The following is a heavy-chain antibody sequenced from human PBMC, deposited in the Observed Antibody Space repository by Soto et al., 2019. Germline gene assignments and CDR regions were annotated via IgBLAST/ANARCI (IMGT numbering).Heavy chain of an antibody. CDR2: IYYSGST. J-gene: IGHJ4*02. V-gene: IGHV4-31*03. Sequence: SETLSLTCTVSGGSISSGGYYWSWIRQHPGKGLEWIGYIYYSGSTYYNPSLKSRVTISVDTSKNQFSLKLSSVTAADTAVYYCARVVGGSSRGKYYFDYWGQGTLVTVSS. CDR3: ARVVGGSSRGKYYFDY. D-gene: IGHD6-6*01. CDR1: GGSISSGGYY.